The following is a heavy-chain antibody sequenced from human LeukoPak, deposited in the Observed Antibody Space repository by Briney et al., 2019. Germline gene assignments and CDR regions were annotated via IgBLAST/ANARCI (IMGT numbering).Heavy chain of an antibody. Sequence: KPSETLSLTCTVSGVSISSYYWSWLRQPPGKGLEWIGYIYYSGSTNCNPSLKSRVTISVDTSKNQFSLKLSSVTAADTAVYYCARAQDGYNFGFDYWGQGTLVTVSS. CDR2: IYYSGST. V-gene: IGHV4-59*01. CDR3: ARAQDGYNFGFDY. J-gene: IGHJ4*02. CDR1: GVSISSYY. D-gene: IGHD5-24*01.